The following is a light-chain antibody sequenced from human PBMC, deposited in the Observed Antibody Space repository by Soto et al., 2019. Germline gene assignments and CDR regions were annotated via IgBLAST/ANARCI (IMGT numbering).Light chain of an antibody. CDR2: DVS. Sequence: QSALTQPASVSGSPGQSITISCTGTSSDVGAYNYVSWYQQHPGKAPKLMIYDVSYRPSGVSNRFSGSKSGNTASLTISGLQAEDEADYYCSSYTSSITVVFGGGTKLTVL. J-gene: IGLJ2*01. CDR1: SSDVGAYNY. CDR3: SSYTSSITVV. V-gene: IGLV2-14*01.